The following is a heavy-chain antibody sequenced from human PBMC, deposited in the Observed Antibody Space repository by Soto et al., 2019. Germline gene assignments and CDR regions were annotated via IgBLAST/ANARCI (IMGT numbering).Heavy chain of an antibody. Sequence: SETLSLTFTVSGGSVSSSSFYWRWVRQPPGKGLDWIGSISHVGYTYYIPSLKSRVTMSVDTSTNQLSLNLNSVTAADTAVYYCARERTSYYDFWSGYFYYYGMDVWGQGTTVTVSS. CDR1: GGSVSSSSFY. V-gene: IGHV4-39*07. CDR3: ARERTSYYDFWSGYFYYYGMDV. D-gene: IGHD3-3*01. J-gene: IGHJ6*02. CDR2: ISHVGYT.